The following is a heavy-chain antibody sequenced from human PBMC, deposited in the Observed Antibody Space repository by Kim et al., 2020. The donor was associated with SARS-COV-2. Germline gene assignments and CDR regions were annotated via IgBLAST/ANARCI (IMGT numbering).Heavy chain of an antibody. CDR1: GFTFSNAW. Sequence: GGSLRLSCAASGFTFSNAWMSWVRQAPGKGLEWVGRIKSKTDGGTTDYAAPVKGRFTISRDDSKNTLYLQMNSLKTEDTAVYYCTTDRESLYYYYYGMDVWGQGTTVTVSS. CDR2: IKSKTDGGTT. V-gene: IGHV3-15*01. J-gene: IGHJ6*02. CDR3: TTDRESLYYYYYGMDV.